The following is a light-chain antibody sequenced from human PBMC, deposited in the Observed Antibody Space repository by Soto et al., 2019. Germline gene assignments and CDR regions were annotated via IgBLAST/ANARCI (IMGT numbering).Light chain of an antibody. CDR3: CSYAGSSTYV. J-gene: IGLJ1*01. CDR2: EGS. CDR1: SSDVGSYNL. V-gene: IGLV2-23*01. Sequence: LTQPASVSGSPGQSITISCTGTSSDVGSYNLVSWYQQHPDKAPKLMIYEGSKRPSGVSNRFSGSKSGNTASLTISGLQAEDEADYYCCSYAGSSTYVFGTGTKVTVL.